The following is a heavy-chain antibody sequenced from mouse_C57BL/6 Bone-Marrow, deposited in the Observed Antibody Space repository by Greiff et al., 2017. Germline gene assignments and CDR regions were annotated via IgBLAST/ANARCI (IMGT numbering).Heavy chain of an antibody. J-gene: IGHJ1*03. CDR1: GYTFTSYW. V-gene: IGHV1-74*01. CDR3: EIRTGPYWYFDV. D-gene: IGHD4-1*01. CDR2: IHPSDSDT. Sequence: QVQLQQPGAELVKPGASVKVSCKASGYTFTSYWMHWVKQRPGQGLEWIGRIHPSDSDTTYNQKFKGKATLTVDKSSSTAYMQLSGLTSEDSAVYYGEIRTGPYWYFDVWGTGTTVTVSS.